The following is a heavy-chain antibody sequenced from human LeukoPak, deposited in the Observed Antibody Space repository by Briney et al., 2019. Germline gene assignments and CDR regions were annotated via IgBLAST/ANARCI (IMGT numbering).Heavy chain of an antibody. V-gene: IGHV4-59*01. CDR3: ARDVRGMDV. CDR2: IYYSGST. J-gene: IGHJ6*02. Sequence: SETLSLTCTVSGGSISSYYWSWIRQPPGKGLEWIGYIYYSGSTNYNPSLKSRVTISVDTSKNQFSPKPSSVTAADTAVYYCARDVRGMDVWGQGTTVTVSS. D-gene: IGHD3-10*02. CDR1: GGSISSYY.